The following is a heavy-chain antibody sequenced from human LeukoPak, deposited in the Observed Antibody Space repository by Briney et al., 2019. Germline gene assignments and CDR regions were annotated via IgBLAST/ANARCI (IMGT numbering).Heavy chain of an antibody. V-gene: IGHV3-33*01. CDR2: IWYDGSNK. Sequence: RAGGYLRLSCAASGFTFSSYGMHWVRQAPGKGLEWVAVIWYDGSNKDYADSVKGRFTISRDNSKNTLYLQMNSLRAEDTAVYHCARDGFTMIVVGWYFDLWGRGTLVTVSS. CDR3: ARDGFTMIVVGWYFDL. D-gene: IGHD3-22*01. J-gene: IGHJ2*01. CDR1: GFTFSSYG.